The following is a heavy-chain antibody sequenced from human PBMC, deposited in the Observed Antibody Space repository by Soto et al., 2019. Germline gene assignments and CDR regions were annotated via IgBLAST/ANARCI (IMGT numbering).Heavy chain of an antibody. CDR2: MNGDGSST. V-gene: IGHV3-74*01. J-gene: IGHJ6*02. Sequence: PGGSLRLSCAASGFTFSGYWMYWVRQAPGKGLVWVSRMNGDGSSTSHADSVKGRLTISRDNAKNTLYLQMNSLRAEDTAVYYCARGGSGLDVWGQGTTVTVSS. D-gene: IGHD3-10*01. CDR3: ARGGSGLDV. CDR1: GFTFSGYW.